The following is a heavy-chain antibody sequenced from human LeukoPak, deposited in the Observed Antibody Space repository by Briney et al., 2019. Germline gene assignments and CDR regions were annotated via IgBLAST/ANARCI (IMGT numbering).Heavy chain of an antibody. D-gene: IGHD1-26*01. V-gene: IGHV1-69*05. Sequence: SVKVSCKASGGTFSSYAISWVRQAPGQGPEWMGGIIPIFGTANYAQKFQGRVTITTDESTSTAYMELSSLRSEDTAVYYCARGDYRHGSLGVFDYWGQGTLVTVSS. CDR1: GGTFSSYA. J-gene: IGHJ4*02. CDR2: IIPIFGTA. CDR3: ARGDYRHGSLGVFDY.